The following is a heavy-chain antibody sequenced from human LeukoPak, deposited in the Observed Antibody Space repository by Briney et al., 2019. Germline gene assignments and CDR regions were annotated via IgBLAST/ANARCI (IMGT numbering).Heavy chain of an antibody. CDR1: GGTMSSYD. Sequence: SETLSLTCTVSGGTMSSYDWSWIRQPPGKGLEWIGYIYCSGSTDYTPSLKGRVTISGDKSKKQFSLQLTSVSAADTAVYYCARDLHCGGDCYPLTYWGQGTLVTVSS. D-gene: IGHD2-21*01. J-gene: IGHJ4*02. CDR2: IYCSGST. CDR3: ARDLHCGGDCYPLTY. V-gene: IGHV4-59*01.